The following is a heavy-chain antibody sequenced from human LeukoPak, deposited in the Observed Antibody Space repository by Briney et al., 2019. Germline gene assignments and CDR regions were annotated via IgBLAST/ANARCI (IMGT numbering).Heavy chain of an antibody. V-gene: IGHV1-18*01. D-gene: IGHD6-6*01. J-gene: IGHJ4*02. CDR2: ISTYNGNS. CDR1: GYTFTTYS. CDR3: AKDRWRDGSSPSDN. Sequence: ASVKVSCKASGYTFTTYSINWVRQAPGQGLEWMGWISTYNGNSNYAQKLQGRVTMTTDTSTSTAYMELRSLRSDDTAMYYCAKDRWRDGSSPSDNWGQGTLVTVSS.